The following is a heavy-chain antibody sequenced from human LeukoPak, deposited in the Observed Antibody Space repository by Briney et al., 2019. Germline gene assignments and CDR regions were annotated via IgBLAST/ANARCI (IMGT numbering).Heavy chain of an antibody. Sequence: SETLSLTCSVSGVFISDGDYYWAWIRQPPGKGLEWIGNIYYSGSTNYNPSLKSRVTISVDTSKNQFSLKLSSVTAADTAVYYCARSYDSSGYYYAGGIYFDYWGQGTLVTVSS. CDR1: GVFISDGDYY. CDR3: ARSYDSSGYYYAGGIYFDY. CDR2: IYYSGST. V-gene: IGHV4-30-4*08. D-gene: IGHD3-22*01. J-gene: IGHJ4*02.